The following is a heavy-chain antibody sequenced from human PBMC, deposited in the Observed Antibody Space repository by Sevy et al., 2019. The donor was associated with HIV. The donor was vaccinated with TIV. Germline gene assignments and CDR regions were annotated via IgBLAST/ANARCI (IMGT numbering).Heavy chain of an antibody. J-gene: IGHJ4*02. V-gene: IGHV3-30*04. CDR3: ARTSARLRFLEWLLWGPFDY. D-gene: IGHD3-3*01. CDR1: GFTFSSYA. Sequence: GGSLRLSCAASGFTFSSYAMHWVHQAPGKGLEWVAVISYDGSNKYYADSVKGRFTISRDNSKNTLYLQMNSLRAEDTAVYYCARTSARLRFLEWLLWGPFDYWGQGTLVTVSS. CDR2: ISYDGSNK.